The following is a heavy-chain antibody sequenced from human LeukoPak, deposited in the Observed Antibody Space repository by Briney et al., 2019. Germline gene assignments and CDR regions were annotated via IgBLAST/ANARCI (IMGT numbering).Heavy chain of an antibody. V-gene: IGHV4-39*01. D-gene: IGHD3-22*01. J-gene: IGHJ4*02. CDR2: IYYSGNT. CDR1: GGSISSSSYY. Sequence: SETLSLTCTVSGGSISSSSYYWGWIRQPPGKGLEWIGSIYYSGNTYYNPSLKSRVTISVDTSKNQFSLKLSSVTAADTAVYYCARGNSDYYDSSGYYFDYWGQGTLVTVSS. CDR3: ARGNSDYYDSSGYYFDY.